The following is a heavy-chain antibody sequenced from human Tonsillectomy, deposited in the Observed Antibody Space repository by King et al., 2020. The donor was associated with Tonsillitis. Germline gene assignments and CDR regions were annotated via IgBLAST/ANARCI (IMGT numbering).Heavy chain of an antibody. J-gene: IGHJ6*02. D-gene: IGHD2-15*01. Sequence: VQLVESGGSVVQPGRSLRLSCVASGFTFSLYGMHWVRQAPGKGLDWVAVISYDGDNKYYADSVRGRFTISRDNSRSTLYLQMNSLRPEDAAVYYCAKDSVIAATTNYFDMDIWGQGTTVTASS. CDR2: ISYDGDNK. CDR3: AKDSVIAATTNYFDMDI. CDR1: GFTFSLYG. V-gene: IGHV3-30*18.